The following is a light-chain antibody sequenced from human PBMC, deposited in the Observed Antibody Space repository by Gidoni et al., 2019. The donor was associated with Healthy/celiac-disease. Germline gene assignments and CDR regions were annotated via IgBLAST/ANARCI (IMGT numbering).Light chain of an antibody. V-gene: IGKV4-1*01. CDR3: QQYYSTPLT. CDR1: QSVLSSSNNKNY. J-gene: IGKJ4*01. CDR2: WAS. Sequence: DIVMTQSPDSLAVSLGERATINCKSSQSVLSSSNNKNYLAWYQQKPGQPPKLLIYWASTREPGVPDRFSGSGSGTDFTLTISSLQAEDVAVYYCQQYYSTPLTFXGXTKVEIK.